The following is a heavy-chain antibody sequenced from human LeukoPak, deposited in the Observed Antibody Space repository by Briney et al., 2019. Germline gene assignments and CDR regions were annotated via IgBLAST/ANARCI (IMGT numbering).Heavy chain of an antibody. CDR1: GFSFSSYG. D-gene: IGHD3-3*01. CDR2: IGGSGVST. CDR3: AKTNNDFWGVCID. J-gene: IGHJ4*02. V-gene: IGHV3-23*01. Sequence: SGGSLRLSCAASGFSFSSYGMNWVRQAPGKGLEWVSGIGGSGVSTNYANSVKGRFTISRDNSRNTLYMHMNSLRAEDTAVYYCAKTNNDFWGVCIDWGQGTLVTVSS.